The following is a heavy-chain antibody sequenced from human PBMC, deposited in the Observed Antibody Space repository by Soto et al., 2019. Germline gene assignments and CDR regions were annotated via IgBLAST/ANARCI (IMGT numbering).Heavy chain of an antibody. V-gene: IGHV4-38-2*01. CDR3: ARVNYYDSSGYYYRGWFDP. D-gene: IGHD3-22*01. Sequence: NPSETLSLTCAVSGYSISSGYYWGWIRQPPGKGLEWIGSIYHSGSSYYNPSLKGRVTISVDTSNNQFSLKLSSVTAADTAVYYCARVNYYDSSGYYYRGWFDPWGQGTLVTVSS. CDR2: IYHSGSS. J-gene: IGHJ5*02. CDR1: GYSISSGYY.